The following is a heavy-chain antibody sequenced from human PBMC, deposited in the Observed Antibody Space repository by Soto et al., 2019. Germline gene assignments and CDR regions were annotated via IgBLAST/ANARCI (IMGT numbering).Heavy chain of an antibody. CDR3: ARGLVTYYYESSGYSRRLYFDY. V-gene: IGHV4-34*01. Sequence: QVQLQQWGAGLLKPSETLSLTCAVYGGSFSRYYWSWIRQPPGKGLAWIGEINHSGSTNYNPSLKSRVTISVDTSKNHFSLKLRSVTAADTAVYYCARGLVTYYYESSGYSRRLYFDYWGQGTLVTVSS. CDR2: INHSGST. CDR1: GGSFSRYY. J-gene: IGHJ4*02. D-gene: IGHD3-22*01.